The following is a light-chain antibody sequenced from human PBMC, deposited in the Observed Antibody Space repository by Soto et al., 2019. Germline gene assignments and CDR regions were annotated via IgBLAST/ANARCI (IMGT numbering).Light chain of an antibody. J-gene: IGKJ2*03. CDR1: QSVNSY. Sequence: TLSLSPGERATLSCTASQSVNSYLAWYQHRPGQAPRLLIYDTFHRATGVPARFSGSGSGTDFTLTIFSLEPEDIAVYSSQQPFLLYSSA. V-gene: IGKV3-11*01. CDR2: DTF. CDR3: QQPFLLYS.